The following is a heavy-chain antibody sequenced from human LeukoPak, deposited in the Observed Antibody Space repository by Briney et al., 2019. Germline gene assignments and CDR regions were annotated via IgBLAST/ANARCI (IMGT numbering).Heavy chain of an antibody. CDR2: ISAHNGNT. Sequence: RASVKVSCKASGYTFTSYGISWVRQAPGQGLEWMGWISAHNGNTNYAQKLQGRVTMTTDTSTSTAYTELRSLRSDDTAVYYCARDSVDSSGFPDYWGQGTLVTVSS. CDR1: GYTFTSYG. D-gene: IGHD3-22*01. J-gene: IGHJ4*02. V-gene: IGHV1-18*01. CDR3: ARDSVDSSGFPDY.